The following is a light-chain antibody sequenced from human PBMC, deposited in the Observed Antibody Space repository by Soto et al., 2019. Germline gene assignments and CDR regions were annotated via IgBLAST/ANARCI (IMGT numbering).Light chain of an antibody. CDR1: SSDVGGYNY. V-gene: IGLV2-14*01. Sequence: QSALTQPASVSGSPGQSITISCTGTSSDVGGYNYVSWYQHHAGKAPRLMIYASSNRPSGVSHRFSGSRSGNTASLTVSGLQAEDEADYYCSSYAGSNNFPYVFGTGTKVTVL. J-gene: IGLJ1*01. CDR2: ASS. CDR3: SSYAGSNNFPYV.